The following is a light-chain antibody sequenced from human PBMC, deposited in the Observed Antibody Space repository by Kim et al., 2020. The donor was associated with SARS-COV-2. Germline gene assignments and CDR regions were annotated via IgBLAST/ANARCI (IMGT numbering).Light chain of an antibody. CDR1: QSVSSN. Sequence: VSPGERHTLSGRASQSVSSNLAWYQRKPGQAPSLLIYEASTRATGIPDRFSGSGSGTEFTLTISSLQSEDFAVYYCQQYNKWPLTFGGGTKVDIK. J-gene: IGKJ4*01. V-gene: IGKV3-15*01. CDR3: QQYNKWPLT. CDR2: EAS.